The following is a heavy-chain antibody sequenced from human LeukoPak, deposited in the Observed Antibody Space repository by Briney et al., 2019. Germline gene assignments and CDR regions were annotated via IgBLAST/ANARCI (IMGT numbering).Heavy chain of an antibody. CDR3: ASVPPTGYYYMDV. CDR1: GITFNSYS. V-gene: IGHV3-21*01. Sequence: GGSLRLSCVASGITFNSYSMNWVRQAPGKGLEWVAHISSGSVYLHYADSVKGRFTISKDNAKNSIYLQMNSLRAEDTAIYFCASVPPTGYYYMDVWGKGTTVTVS. D-gene: IGHD2-2*01. J-gene: IGHJ6*03. CDR2: ISSGSVYL.